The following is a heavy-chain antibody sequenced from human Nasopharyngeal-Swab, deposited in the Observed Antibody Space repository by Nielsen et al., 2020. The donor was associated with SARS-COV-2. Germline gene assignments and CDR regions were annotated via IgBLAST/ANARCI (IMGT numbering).Heavy chain of an antibody. Sequence: GESLKISCAASGFNFSDYYMSWIRQAPGKGLEWVSYISSSSSYTNYADSVKGRFTISRDNAKNSLYLQMNSLRAEDTAVYYCAREAMGIAVAGTSLGYMDVWGKGTTVTVSS. CDR1: GFNFSDYY. D-gene: IGHD6-19*01. V-gene: IGHV3-11*06. CDR2: ISSSSSYT. J-gene: IGHJ6*03. CDR3: AREAMGIAVAGTSLGYMDV.